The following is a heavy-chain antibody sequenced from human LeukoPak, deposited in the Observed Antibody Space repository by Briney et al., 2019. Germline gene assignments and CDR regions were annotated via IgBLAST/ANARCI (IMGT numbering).Heavy chain of an antibody. CDR3: AKTGDIVVVPAAYYYYYGMDV. Sequence: SGGSLRLSCAASGFTFSSYAMSWVRQAPGKGLEWVSAISGSGGSTYYADSVKGRFTISRDNSKNTLYLQMNSLRAEDTAVYYCAKTGDIVVVPAAYYYYYGMDVWGQGTTVTVSS. D-gene: IGHD2-2*01. J-gene: IGHJ6*02. CDR2: ISGSGGST. V-gene: IGHV3-23*01. CDR1: GFTFSSYA.